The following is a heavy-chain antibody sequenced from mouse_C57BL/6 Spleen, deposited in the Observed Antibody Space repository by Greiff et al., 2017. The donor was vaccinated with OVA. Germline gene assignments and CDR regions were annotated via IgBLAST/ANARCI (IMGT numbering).Heavy chain of an antibody. CDR3: ARFYYDYSYAMDY. Sequence: VQLQESGAELVKPGASVKISCKASGYAFSSYWMNWVKQRPGKGLEWIGQIYPGDGDTNSNGKFKGKATLNADKSSSQAYMQRSCLTPEDSAVYFCARFYYDYSYAMDYWGQGTSVTASS. CDR1: GYAFSSYW. D-gene: IGHD2-4*01. CDR2: IYPGDGDT. J-gene: IGHJ4*01. V-gene: IGHV1-80*01.